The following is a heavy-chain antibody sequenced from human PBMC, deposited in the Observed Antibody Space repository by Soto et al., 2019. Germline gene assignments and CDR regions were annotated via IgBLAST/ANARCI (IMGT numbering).Heavy chain of an antibody. CDR1: GFTFSSYA. D-gene: IGHD3-9*01. Sequence: GGSLRLSCAASGFTFSSYAMSWVRQAPGKGLEWVSAISGSGGSTYYADSVKGRFTISRDNSKNTLYLQMNSLRAEDTAVYYCAKYMLFYDILTGNRQPDYYYYGMDVWGQGTTVTVSS. J-gene: IGHJ6*02. CDR2: ISGSGGST. CDR3: AKYMLFYDILTGNRQPDYYYYGMDV. V-gene: IGHV3-23*01.